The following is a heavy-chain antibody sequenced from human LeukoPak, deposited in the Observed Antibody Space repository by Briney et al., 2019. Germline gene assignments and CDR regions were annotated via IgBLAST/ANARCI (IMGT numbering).Heavy chain of an antibody. CDR2: ISAAGTT. CDR3: VKGRISEDGLDF. CDR1: GFIFSRSA. J-gene: IGHJ4*02. Sequence: GGSLTLSCPASGFIFSRSAMAWVRPTPAKGLDWVSSISAAGTTYYADSVKGRFTISRDNSKNMLYLQMNSLRAEDTAVYYCVKGRISEDGLDFWGQGTLVTVSS. V-gene: IGHV3-23*01. D-gene: IGHD6-13*01.